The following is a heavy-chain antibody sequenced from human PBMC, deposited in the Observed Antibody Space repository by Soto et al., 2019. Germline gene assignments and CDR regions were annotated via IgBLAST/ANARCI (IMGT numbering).Heavy chain of an antibody. D-gene: IGHD6-6*01. J-gene: IGHJ4*02. CDR3: GMMGPRAARPSY. Sequence: QVQLAESGGGLVEPGGYLRISCAASAFTFSDYDMSWLRQSPGQGLEGVSFVSSSGTTMYFADSVKGRFTISRDYAKGSLSLQINSPRAEDTAVYYCGMMGPRAARPSYWGEGTMGTVSS. V-gene: IGHV3-11*01. CDR1: AFTFSDYD. CDR2: VSSSGTTM.